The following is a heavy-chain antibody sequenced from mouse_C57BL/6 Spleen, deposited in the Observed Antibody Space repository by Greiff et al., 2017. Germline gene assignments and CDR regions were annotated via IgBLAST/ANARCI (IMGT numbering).Heavy chain of an antibody. D-gene: IGHD2-5*01. V-gene: IGHV14-2*01. CDR1: GFNIKDYY. Sequence: DVQLQESGAELVKPGASVTLSCTASGFNIKDYYMHWVKQRPEQGLEWIGRIDPEDGATKYAPKFQGKATITADTSSNTAYLQLSSLTSEDTAVXYCARRWSNYYYIDYGGQGTTLTVSA. J-gene: IGHJ2*01. CDR3: ARRWSNYYYIDY. CDR2: IDPEDGAT.